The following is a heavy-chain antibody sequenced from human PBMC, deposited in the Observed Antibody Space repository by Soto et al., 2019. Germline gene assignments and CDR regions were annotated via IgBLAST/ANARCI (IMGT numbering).Heavy chain of an antibody. Sequence: GTLFLTCAVYGGSFRGYYGSRIRPPPGEGLGWGGEINHSGSTNYNPSLESRVAMSVDTSKNHFSLNLSSVTAADMAVYYCAREGSYSAYNFAHGIQLWSFDFWGQGALVTVSS. CDR3: AREGSYSAYNFAHGIQLWSFDF. CDR1: GGSFRGYY. J-gene: IGHJ4*02. V-gene: IGHV4-34*01. D-gene: IGHD5-12*01. CDR2: INHSGST.